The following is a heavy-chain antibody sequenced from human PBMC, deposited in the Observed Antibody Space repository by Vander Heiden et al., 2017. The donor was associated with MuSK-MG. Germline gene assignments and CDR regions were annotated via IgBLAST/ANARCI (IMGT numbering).Heavy chain of an antibody. CDR2: NSAYNGDT. D-gene: IGHD6-19*01. CDR3: ARDRGSGRPYYYYYYMDV. CDR1: GYTFTSYG. J-gene: IGHJ6*03. Sequence: QVQLVQSGAEVKKPGASVKVSCKASGYTFTSYGISWVRQAPGQGLEWMGWNSAYNGDTNYAQKLQGRVTMTTDTSTSTAYMELRSLRSDDTAVYYCARDRGSGRPYYYYYYMDVWGKGTTVTVSS. V-gene: IGHV1-18*01.